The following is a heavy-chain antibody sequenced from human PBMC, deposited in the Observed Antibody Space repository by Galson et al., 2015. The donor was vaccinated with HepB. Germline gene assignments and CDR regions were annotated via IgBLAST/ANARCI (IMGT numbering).Heavy chain of an antibody. Sequence: SLRLSCAASGFTFSDCGMHWVRQAPGKGLEWVAVMSFDGTNKYYADSVEGRFTISRDNSKNTVYLQMNSLRVEDTAVYFCARGGSGFWSGYRGPYYLDNWGQGSLVTVSS. V-gene: IGHV3-30*03. CDR2: MSFDGTNK. J-gene: IGHJ4*02. CDR3: ARGGSGFWSGYRGPYYLDN. D-gene: IGHD3-3*01. CDR1: GFTFSDCG.